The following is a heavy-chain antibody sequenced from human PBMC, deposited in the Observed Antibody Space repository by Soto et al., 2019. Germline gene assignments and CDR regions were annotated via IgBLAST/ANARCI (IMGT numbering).Heavy chain of an antibody. D-gene: IGHD6-6*01. CDR2: ISSSSSYI. Sequence: GGSLRLSCAASGFTFSSYSMNWVRQAPGKGLEWVSSISSSSSYIYYADSVKGRFTISRDNAKNSLYLQMNSLRAEDTAGYYCARDKSIAARWSYWGQGTLVTVSS. J-gene: IGHJ4*02. CDR1: GFTFSSYS. V-gene: IGHV3-21*01. CDR3: ARDKSIAARWSY.